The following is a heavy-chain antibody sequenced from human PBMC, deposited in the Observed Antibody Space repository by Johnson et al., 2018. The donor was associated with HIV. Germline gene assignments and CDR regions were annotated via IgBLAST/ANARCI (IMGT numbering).Heavy chain of an antibody. CDR1: GFNFRTYD. CDR2: IGTLSDT. J-gene: IGHJ3*02. V-gene: IGHV3-13*01. CDR3: ARVKGYGIPNAFDI. D-gene: IGHD5-18*01. Sequence: VQLVESGGGFVQPGGSLRLSCVASGFNFRTYDMHWVRQAPGKGLEWVSAIGTLSDTFYPDSVKGRFTVSRENAKNSLYLQMNSLRAEDTALYYCARVKGYGIPNAFDIWGQGTMVAVSS.